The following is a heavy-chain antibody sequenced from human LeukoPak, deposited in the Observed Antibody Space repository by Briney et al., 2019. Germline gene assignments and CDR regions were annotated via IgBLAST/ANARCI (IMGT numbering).Heavy chain of an antibody. D-gene: IGHD3-22*01. V-gene: IGHV3-64*01. Sequence: GGSLRLSCAASGFTFSSYAMHWDRQAPGKGLEYVSGISNNGGSTYYANSVKGRFTISRDNSKNTLYLQMGSLRAEDMAVYYCARARVPMIVVAPFDYWGQGTLVTVSS. J-gene: IGHJ4*02. CDR1: GFTFSSYA. CDR2: ISNNGGST. CDR3: ARARVPMIVVAPFDY.